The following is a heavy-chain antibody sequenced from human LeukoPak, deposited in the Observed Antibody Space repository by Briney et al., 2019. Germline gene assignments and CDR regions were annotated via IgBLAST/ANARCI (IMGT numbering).Heavy chain of an antibody. D-gene: IGHD3-16*01. CDR2: ISSSSSYI. CDR3: ARVSRFHWYFDL. Sequence: GGSLRLSCAASGFTFSSYSMNWVRQAPGKGLEWVSSISSSSSYIYYADSVKGRFTISRDNAKNSLYLQMNSLRAEDTAVYYCARVSRFHWYFDLWGRGTLVTVSS. CDR1: GFTFSSYS. V-gene: IGHV3-21*01. J-gene: IGHJ2*01.